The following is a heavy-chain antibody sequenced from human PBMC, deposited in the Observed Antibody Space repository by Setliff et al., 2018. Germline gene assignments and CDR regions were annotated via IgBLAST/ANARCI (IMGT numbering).Heavy chain of an antibody. D-gene: IGHD6-6*01. J-gene: IGHJ4*02. CDR1: GGSISSGTYY. CDR3: AKHDGRSSFDY. V-gene: IGHV4-39*01. Sequence: SETLSLTCTVSGGSISSGTYYWGWIRQPPGKGLEWIGSIHYSGSTYYNPSLKSRVTVSVDTSKNQFSLKSSSVTAADTAVYYCAKHDGRSSFDYWGQGTLVTVSS. CDR2: IHYSGST.